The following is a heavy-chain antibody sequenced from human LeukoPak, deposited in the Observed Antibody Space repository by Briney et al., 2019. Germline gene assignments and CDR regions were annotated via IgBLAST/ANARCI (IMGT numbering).Heavy chain of an antibody. CDR1: GYTFTSYG. Sequence: ASVKASCKASGYTFTSYGISWVRQAPGQGLEWMGWISAYNGNTNYAQKLQGRVTMTTDTSTSTAYMELRSLRSDDTAVYYCARDPAGRGIVATPPSYWGQGTLVTVSS. V-gene: IGHV1-18*01. CDR2: ISAYNGNT. D-gene: IGHD5-12*01. J-gene: IGHJ4*02. CDR3: ARDPAGRGIVATPPSY.